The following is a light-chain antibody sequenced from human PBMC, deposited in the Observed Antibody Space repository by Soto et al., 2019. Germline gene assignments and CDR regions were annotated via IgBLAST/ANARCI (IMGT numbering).Light chain of an antibody. CDR1: ESLLHSNGYNY. Sequence: DIVVTQSPLSLPVAPGEPASISCSSSESLLHSNGYNYLDWYLQKPGQSPQLLIYLGSNRASGVPDRFSGSGSGTDFTLKISRVEAEDVGVYYCMQALQTPLTFGGGTKVDI. J-gene: IGKJ4*01. CDR3: MQALQTPLT. CDR2: LGS. V-gene: IGKV2-28*01.